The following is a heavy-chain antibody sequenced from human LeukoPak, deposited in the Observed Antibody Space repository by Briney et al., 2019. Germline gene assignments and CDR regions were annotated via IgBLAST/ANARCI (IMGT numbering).Heavy chain of an antibody. D-gene: IGHD3-10*01. J-gene: IGHJ2*01. CDR2: ISAYSGNT. V-gene: IGHV1-18*01. CDR3: GRARLSEYSGSGRNWYFDL. Sequence: GASVKVSCKASGYTFTSYGISWVRQAPGQGLEWMGWISAYSGNTNYAQKLQDRVTMTTDTSTSTVYMELRSLRSDDTAVYYCGRARLSEYSGSGRNWYFDLWGRGTLVTVSS. CDR1: GYTFTSYG.